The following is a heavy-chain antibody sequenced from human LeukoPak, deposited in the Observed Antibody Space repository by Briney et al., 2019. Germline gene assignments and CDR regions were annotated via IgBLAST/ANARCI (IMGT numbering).Heavy chain of an antibody. CDR1: GFTFSSYS. J-gene: IGHJ4*02. CDR2: ISSSSSTI. D-gene: IGHD7-27*01. CDR3: ARAGDDFLFDY. Sequence: GGSLRLSCAASGFTFSSYSMNWVRQAPGKGLEWVSYISSSSSTIYYADSVKGRFTISRDNAKNSLYLQMNSLRAEDTAVYYCARAGDDFLFDYWGQGTLVTVSS. V-gene: IGHV3-48*04.